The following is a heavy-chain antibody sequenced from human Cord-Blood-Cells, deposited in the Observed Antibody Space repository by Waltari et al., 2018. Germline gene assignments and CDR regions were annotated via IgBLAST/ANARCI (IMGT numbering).Heavy chain of an antibody. CDR1: GYTFTGYY. CDR2: INPNSGGT. D-gene: IGHD3-3*01. J-gene: IGHJ4*02. Sequence: QVQLVQSGAEVKKPGASVKVSCKASGYTFTGYYMHWGRQAPGQGLEWMGWINPNSGGTNYAQKFQGRVTMTRDTSISTAYMELSRLRSDDTAVYYCARLSYDFWSGYYPLDYWGQGTLVTVSS. V-gene: IGHV1-2*02. CDR3: ARLSYDFWSGYYPLDY.